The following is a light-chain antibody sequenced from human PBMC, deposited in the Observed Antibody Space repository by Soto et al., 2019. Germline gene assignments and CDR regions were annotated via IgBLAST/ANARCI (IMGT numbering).Light chain of an antibody. CDR1: QSASNN. Sequence: EIVMTQSPATLSVSPGERATLSCRASQSASNNLAWYQQKPGQAPRLLIYGASTRATGTPARFSGSGSGTEFTLTISSLQSEDFAVYYCQQYNKWPPWTFGQGTKVEIK. V-gene: IGKV3-15*01. J-gene: IGKJ1*01. CDR2: GAS. CDR3: QQYNKWPPWT.